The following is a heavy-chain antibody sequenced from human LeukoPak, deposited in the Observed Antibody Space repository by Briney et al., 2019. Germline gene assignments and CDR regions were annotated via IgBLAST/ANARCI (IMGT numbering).Heavy chain of an antibody. CDR1: GFTFSSYW. CDR2: INGDGRNI. D-gene: IGHD3-10*01. CDR3: AKKGYAGSGTYSYYFDY. V-gene: IGHV3-74*01. Sequence: GGSLRLSCVASGFTFSSYWMHWVRQDPRKGLVWVSRINGDGRNINYADSVRGRFTISRDNSQNTLYLQMNSLRAEDTAVYYCAKKGYAGSGTYSYYFDYWGQGALVAVSS. J-gene: IGHJ4*02.